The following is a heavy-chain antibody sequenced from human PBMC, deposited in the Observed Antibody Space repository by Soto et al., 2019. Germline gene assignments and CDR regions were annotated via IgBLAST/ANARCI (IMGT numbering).Heavy chain of an antibody. CDR1: GDSVSSNSAA. CDR2: TFYRSKWYS. D-gene: IGHD1-26*01. Sequence: PSQTLSLTCVISGDSVSSNSAAWNWIRQSPSRGLEWLGRTFYRSKWYSNSASSVRGRITISPDTSKNQFSLQLNSVTPEDTAVYYCAGHTGSRHWDFDLWGRGTQVTVSS. V-gene: IGHV6-1*01. J-gene: IGHJ2*01. CDR3: AGHTGSRHWDFDL.